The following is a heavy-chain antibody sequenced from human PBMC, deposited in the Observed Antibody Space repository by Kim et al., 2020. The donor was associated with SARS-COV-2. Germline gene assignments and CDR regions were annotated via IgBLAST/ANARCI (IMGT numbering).Heavy chain of an antibody. CDR3: ASKGVGTMVRGVLGYFDY. V-gene: IGHV3-23*01. Sequence: GGSLRLSCAASGFTFSSYAMSWLRQAPGKGLEWVSAISGSGGSTYYADSVKGRFTISRDNSKNTLYLQMNSLRAEDTAVYYCASKGVGTMVRGVLGYFDYWGQGTLVTVSS. J-gene: IGHJ4*02. D-gene: IGHD3-10*01. CDR1: GFTFSSYA. CDR2: ISGSGGST.